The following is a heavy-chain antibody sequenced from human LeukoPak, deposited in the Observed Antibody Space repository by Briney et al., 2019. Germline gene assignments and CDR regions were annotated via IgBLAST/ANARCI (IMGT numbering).Heavy chain of an antibody. V-gene: IGHV4-39*01. CDR2: VFYTGST. Sequence: PSETLSLTRTVSGDSIASNPSYWAWIRQPPGKGLEWIGSVFYTGSTYLNPSLQSRVTISVDTSKNQFSLILTSVTAAETALYYSASIGFGANCHLKWFFDLWGRGTQVTVSS. CDR1: GDSIASNPSY. J-gene: IGHJ2*01. CDR3: ASIGFGANCHLKWFFDL. D-gene: IGHD4/OR15-4a*01.